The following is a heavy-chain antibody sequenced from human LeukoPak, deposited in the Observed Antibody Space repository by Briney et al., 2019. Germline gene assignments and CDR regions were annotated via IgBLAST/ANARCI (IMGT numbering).Heavy chain of an antibody. J-gene: IGHJ3*02. CDR3: ARDYPFDAFDI. CDR2: IYYSGST. V-gene: IGHV4-39*07. CDR1: GGSISSSSYY. Sequence: SETLSLTCTVSGGSISSSSYYWGWIRQPPGKGLEWIGSIYYSGSTYYNPSLKSRVTISVDTSKNQFSLKLSSVTAADTAVYYCARDYPFDAFDIWGQGTMVTVSS. D-gene: IGHD3-16*02.